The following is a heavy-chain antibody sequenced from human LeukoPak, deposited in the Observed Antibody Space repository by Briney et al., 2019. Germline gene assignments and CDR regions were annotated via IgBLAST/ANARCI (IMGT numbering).Heavy chain of an antibody. J-gene: IGHJ5*02. V-gene: IGHV1-69*05. Sequence: SVKVSCKASGGTFSSYAISWVRQAPGQGLEWMGRIIPIFGTANYAQKFQGRVTITTDESTSTAYMELSSLRSEDTAVYYCASIRVHYDFWSGYSRWFDPWGQGTLVTVSS. D-gene: IGHD3-3*01. CDR2: IIPIFGTA. CDR3: ASIRVHYDFWSGYSRWFDP. CDR1: GGTFSSYA.